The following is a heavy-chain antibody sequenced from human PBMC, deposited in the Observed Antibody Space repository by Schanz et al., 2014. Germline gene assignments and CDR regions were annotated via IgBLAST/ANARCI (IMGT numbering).Heavy chain of an antibody. CDR2: ISGGGGTT. V-gene: IGHV3-23*01. Sequence: EVQLLESGGGLVQPGGSLRLSCAASGFTFSTSAMSWVRQVPGKGLEWVSAISGGGGTTYYADSVKGRFTISRDNSKNTLYLQMNSLRAEDTAVYYCARIGGSVFDYWAQGTLVTVSS. J-gene: IGHJ4*02. CDR1: GFTFSTSA. CDR3: ARIGGSVFDY. D-gene: IGHD3-10*01.